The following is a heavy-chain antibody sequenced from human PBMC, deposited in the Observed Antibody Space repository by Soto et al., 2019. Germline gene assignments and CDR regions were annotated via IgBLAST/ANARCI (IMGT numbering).Heavy chain of an antibody. CDR3: ASQNGGYCSGGSCYHTTYYYYGMDV. D-gene: IGHD2-15*01. J-gene: IGHJ6*02. V-gene: IGHV4-59*08. Sequence: SETLSLTCTVSGGSISNYYWSWIRQPPGKGLEWIGYIYYSGSSYYNPSLKSRVTISVDTSKNQFSLKLSSVTAADTAVYYCASQNGGYCSGGSCYHTTYYYYGMDVWGQGTTVTVSS. CDR2: IYYSGSS. CDR1: GGSISNYY.